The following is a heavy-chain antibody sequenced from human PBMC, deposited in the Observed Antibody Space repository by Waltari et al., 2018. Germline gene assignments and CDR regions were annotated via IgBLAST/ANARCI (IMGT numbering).Heavy chain of an antibody. J-gene: IGHJ4*02. D-gene: IGHD2-21*02. CDR3: ARDDVNFDSVTAYGHFEY. CDR1: GASIRSYF. V-gene: IGHV4-59*01. Sequence: QLQLQESGPGLVKPSETLSLTCNVSGASIRSYFWNWIRQPHGKGLEWISSIYFTVCTKYNPSVQSRVTISIDVSKSQFSRELRSVTAADTAVYYCARDDVNFDSVTAYGHFEYWGQGTLATVSS. CDR2: IYFTVCT.